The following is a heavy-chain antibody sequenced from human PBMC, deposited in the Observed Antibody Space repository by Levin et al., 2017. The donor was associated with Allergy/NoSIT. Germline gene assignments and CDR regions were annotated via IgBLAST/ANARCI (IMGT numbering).Heavy chain of an antibody. CDR3: AREDLWSRLVYYFDY. V-gene: IGHV1-3*01. CDR1: GYTFTSYA. CDR2: INAGNGNT. D-gene: IGHD3-10*01. Sequence: GESLKISCKASGYTFTSYAMHWVRQAPGQRLEWMGWINAGNGNTKYSQKFQGRVTITRDTSASTAYMELSSLRSEDTAVYYCAREDLWSRLVYYFDYWGQGTLVTVSS. J-gene: IGHJ4*02.